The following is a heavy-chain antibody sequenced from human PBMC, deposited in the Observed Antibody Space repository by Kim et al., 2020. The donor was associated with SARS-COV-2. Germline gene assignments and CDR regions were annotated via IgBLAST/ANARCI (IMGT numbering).Heavy chain of an antibody. CDR2: IWYDGSNK. Sequence: GGSLRLSCAASGFTFSSYGMHWVRQAPGKGLEWVAVIWYDGSNKYYADSVKGRFTISRDNSKNTLYLQMNSLRAEDTAVYYCARGRLGYYGSGSYYQAAPFDYWGQGTLVTVSS. CDR3: ARGRLGYYGSGSYYQAAPFDY. V-gene: IGHV3-33*01. D-gene: IGHD3-10*01. J-gene: IGHJ4*02. CDR1: GFTFSSYG.